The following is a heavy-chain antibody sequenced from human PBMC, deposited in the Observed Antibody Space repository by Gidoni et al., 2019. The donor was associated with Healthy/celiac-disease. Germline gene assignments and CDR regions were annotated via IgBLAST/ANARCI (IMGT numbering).Heavy chain of an antibody. Sequence: QVQLQESGPGLVKPSETLSLTCTVSGGSISSYYWSWIRQPPGKGLEWIGYIYYSGSTNYNPSLKSRVTISVDTSKNQFSLKLSSVTAADTAVYYCARVVAVAGIQYYYYYGMDVWGQGTTVTVSS. V-gene: IGHV4-59*01. CDR1: GGSISSYY. CDR3: ARVVAVAGIQYYYYYGMDV. CDR2: IYYSGST. J-gene: IGHJ6*02. D-gene: IGHD6-19*01.